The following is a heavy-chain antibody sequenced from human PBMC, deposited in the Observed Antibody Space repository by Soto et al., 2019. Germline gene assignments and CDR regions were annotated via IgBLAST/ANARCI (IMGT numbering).Heavy chain of an antibody. CDR2: IYSSGST. CDR3: ACMGYYGMDV. CDR1: GGSISSGVYY. J-gene: IGHJ6*02. V-gene: IGHV4-31*03. Sequence: TLSITGTVSGGSISSGVYYWSWIRQHPGKGLEWIGYIYSSGSTYYNPSLKSRVTISLETSKNQFSLKLSSVTAAATPVYYFACMGYYGMDVRGQGTT.